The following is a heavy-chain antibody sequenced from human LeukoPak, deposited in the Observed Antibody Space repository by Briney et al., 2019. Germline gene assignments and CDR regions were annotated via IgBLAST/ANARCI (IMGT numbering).Heavy chain of an antibody. CDR1: GGSISSYY. D-gene: IGHD3-22*01. J-gene: IGHJ2*01. Sequence: SETLSLTCTVSGGSISSYYWSWIRQPPGKGLEWIGYIYYSGSTNYNPSLKSRVTISVDTSKNQFSLKLSSVTAADTAVYYCARRYYYDSSGYYYDPPGYFDLWGRGTLVTVSS. CDR2: IYYSGST. CDR3: ARRYYYDSSGYYYDPPGYFDL. V-gene: IGHV4-59*08.